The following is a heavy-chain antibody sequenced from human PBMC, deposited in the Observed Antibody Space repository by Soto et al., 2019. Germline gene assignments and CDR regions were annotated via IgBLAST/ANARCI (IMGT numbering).Heavy chain of an antibody. D-gene: IGHD3-10*01. Sequence: QVQLVQSGAEVKKPGSSVKVSCKASGGTFSSYAISWVRQAPGQGLEWMGGIIPIFGTANYAQKLQGRVTITADESTSTAYMELSSLRSEDPAVYYCAGYGETMEIDYWGQGTLVTVSS. CDR3: AGYGETMEIDY. CDR1: GGTFSSYA. J-gene: IGHJ4*02. V-gene: IGHV1-69*01. CDR2: IIPIFGTA.